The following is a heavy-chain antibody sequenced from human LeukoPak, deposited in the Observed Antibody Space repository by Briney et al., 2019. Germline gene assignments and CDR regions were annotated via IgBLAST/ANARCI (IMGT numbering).Heavy chain of an antibody. D-gene: IGHD2-8*01. Sequence: PGGSPRLSCIASGFTFSDYWMSWVRQAPGKGLEWVAKIKPDGSEKYYVDSVKGRFSISRDNAKKSLYLQMNSLRVEDTAVYYCGRGGSQRVSSWGQGTLVTVSS. V-gene: IGHV3-7*01. CDR3: GRGGSQRVSS. J-gene: IGHJ4*02. CDR2: IKPDGSEK. CDR1: GFTFSDYW.